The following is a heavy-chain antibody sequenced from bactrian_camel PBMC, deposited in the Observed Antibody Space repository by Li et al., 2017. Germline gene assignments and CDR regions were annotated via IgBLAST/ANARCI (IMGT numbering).Heavy chain of an antibody. CDR3: AALHRAILAGCDAFVEYS. CDR2: ISSDGST. J-gene: IGHJ4*01. CDR1: GDIRRRNC. D-gene: IGHD6*01. Sequence: HVQLVESGGGSVQAGGSLRLSCAASGDIRRRNCMGWFRQAPGNECELVSTISSDGSTYYADSVKGRFTISQDNAKNTVYLQIDDAQPADTDKYYCAALHRAILAGCDAFVEYSLGPGDPGHRL. V-gene: IGHV3S53*01.